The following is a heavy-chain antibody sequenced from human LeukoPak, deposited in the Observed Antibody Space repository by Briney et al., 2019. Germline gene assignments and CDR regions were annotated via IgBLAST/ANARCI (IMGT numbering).Heavy chain of an antibody. J-gene: IGHJ1*01. Sequence: ASVKVSCKASGYTFTGYYMHWVRQAAGQGLEWMGWMNPNSGNTGYAQKFKGRVTMTGNTSINTAYMELSSLRSEDTAVYYCARGLRDSSGREYFQHWGQGTLVTVSS. CDR1: GYTFTGYY. D-gene: IGHD3-22*01. V-gene: IGHV1-8*02. CDR3: ARGLRDSSGREYFQH. CDR2: MNPNSGNT.